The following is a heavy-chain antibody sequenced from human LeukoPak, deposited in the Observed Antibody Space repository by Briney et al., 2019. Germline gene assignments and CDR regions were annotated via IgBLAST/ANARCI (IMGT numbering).Heavy chain of an antibody. CDR2: IFYSGST. CDR1: GGPISSRSYY. Sequence: SETLSLTCTVSGGPISSRSYYWGWLRQPPGKGLEWIASIFYSGSTYHNPSLKSRVTISVDTSKSQFSLKLSSVTAADTAVYFCARHPLKAYVSDWFDPWGQGTLATVSS. V-gene: IGHV4-39*01. CDR3: ARHPLKAYVSDWFDP. J-gene: IGHJ5*02. D-gene: IGHD3-10*02.